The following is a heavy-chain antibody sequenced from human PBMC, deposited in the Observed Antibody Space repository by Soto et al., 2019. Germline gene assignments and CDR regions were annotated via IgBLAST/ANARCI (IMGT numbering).Heavy chain of an antibody. CDR3: ARGEGGPRWGSIDY. D-gene: IGHD2-21*01. CDR2: IDVGSANA. CDR1: GFTFSSTA. Sequence: ASVKVSCKTSGFTFSSTAVHWVRQARGHRLQWIGWIDVGSANANYAQKFQGWVTMTRDTSISTAYMELSRLRSDDTAVYYCARGEGGPRWGSIDYWGQGTLVTVSS. J-gene: IGHJ4*02. V-gene: IGHV1-58*01.